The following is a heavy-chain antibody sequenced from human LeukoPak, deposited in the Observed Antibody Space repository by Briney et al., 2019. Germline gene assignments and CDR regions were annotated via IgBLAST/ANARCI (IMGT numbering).Heavy chain of an antibody. CDR2: ISYDGSNK. Sequence: GGSLRLSCAASGFTFSSYAMHWVRQAPGKGLEWVAVISYDGSNKYCANSVKGRFTISRDNSKNTLYLQMNSLRPEDTAVYYCARVGNQWELLPDFWGQGTLVIVSS. CDR3: ARVGNQWELLPDF. J-gene: IGHJ4*02. V-gene: IGHV3-30-3*01. CDR1: GFTFSSYA. D-gene: IGHD1-26*01.